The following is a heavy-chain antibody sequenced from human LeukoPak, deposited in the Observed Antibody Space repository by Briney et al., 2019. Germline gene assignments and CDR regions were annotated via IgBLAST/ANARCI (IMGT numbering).Heavy chain of an antibody. CDR3: ARAGIVVLPAHPPDDY. V-gene: IGHV1-2*02. D-gene: IGHD2-2*01. CDR2: INPNSGGT. Sequence: ASVKVSCKASGYTFTGYYMHWVRQAPGQGLEWMGWINPNSGGTNYAQKSQGRVTMTRDTSISTAYMEMNRLRSDDTAVYYCARAGIVVLPAHPPDDYWGQGTLVTVSS. J-gene: IGHJ4*02. CDR1: GYTFTGYY.